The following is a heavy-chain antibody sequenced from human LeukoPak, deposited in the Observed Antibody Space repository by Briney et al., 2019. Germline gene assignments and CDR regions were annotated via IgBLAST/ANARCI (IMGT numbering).Heavy chain of an antibody. CDR2: ISTYSGNT. J-gene: IGHJ3*02. CDR3: ARLTSSSYDAFDI. CDR1: GYTFTSYD. D-gene: IGHD6-6*01. V-gene: IGHV1-18*01. Sequence: GASVKVSCKASGYTFTSYDINWVRQAPGQGLEWMGWISTYSGNTNYVQKLQGRVTMTTDTSTSTAYMELRSLRSDDTAVYYCARLTSSSYDAFDIWGQGTMVTVSS.